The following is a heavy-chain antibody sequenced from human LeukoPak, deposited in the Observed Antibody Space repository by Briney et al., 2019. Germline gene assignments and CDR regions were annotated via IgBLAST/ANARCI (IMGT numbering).Heavy chain of an antibody. CDR2: ITASGTAM. J-gene: IGHJ3*02. D-gene: IGHD3-9*01. CDR3: ARESGDLDFDWLPLDAFDI. Sequence: PGGSLRLSCAASGFTFSSYSMNWVRQAPGKGLEWVSHITASGTAMFYADSVKGRFTISRDNAKNSLYLQMNSLRAEDTAVYYCARESGDLDFDWLPLDAFDIWGQGTMVTVSS. V-gene: IGHV3-48*04. CDR1: GFTFSSYS.